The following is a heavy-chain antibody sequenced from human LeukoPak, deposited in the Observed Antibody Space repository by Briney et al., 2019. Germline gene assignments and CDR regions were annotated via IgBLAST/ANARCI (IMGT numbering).Heavy chain of an antibody. V-gene: IGHV4-4*02. CDR2: IYHSGSP. J-gene: IGHJ4*02. CDR3: ARVNINNLQSCDY. CDR1: GGSISSNNW. Sequence: SETLSLTCAVSGGSISSNNWWGWVRQPPGKGLEWIGEIYHSGSPNYNPSLKIQLTISVDKSRNHFSLNLSSGTVADTAVYYCARVNINNLQSCDYWGQGTLVTVSS. D-gene: IGHD1-1*01.